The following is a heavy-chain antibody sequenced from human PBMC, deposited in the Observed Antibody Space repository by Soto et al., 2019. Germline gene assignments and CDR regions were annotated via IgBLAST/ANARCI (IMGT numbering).Heavy chain of an antibody. CDR2: ISYDGNNK. V-gene: IGHV3-30*18. J-gene: IGHJ6*02. CDR1: GFTFNNYG. Sequence: QVQLEESGGGVVQPGTSLRLSCVASGFTFNNYGIHWVRQAPGKGLEWVAVISYDGNNKYYADSVKGRFTISRYNSKNTLYLQMNSLRAEDTAVYYCAKDQGSGYSGSLAGMDVWGQGTTVTVSS. D-gene: IGHD5-12*01. CDR3: AKDQGSGYSGSLAGMDV.